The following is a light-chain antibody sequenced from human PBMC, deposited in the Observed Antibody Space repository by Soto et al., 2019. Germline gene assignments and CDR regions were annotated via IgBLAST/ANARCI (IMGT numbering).Light chain of an antibody. CDR2: EVS. CDR1: SNDVGGYKS. CDR3: SSYVNSNFVV. J-gene: IGLJ2*01. V-gene: IGLV2-14*01. Sequence: QSALTQPASVSGSPGQSITISCTGTSNDVGGYKSVSWYQHHPGKAPKLMIYEVSNRPSGVSNRFSASKSGSTASLTISGLQAEDEADYYCSSYVNSNFVVFGGGTKLTVL.